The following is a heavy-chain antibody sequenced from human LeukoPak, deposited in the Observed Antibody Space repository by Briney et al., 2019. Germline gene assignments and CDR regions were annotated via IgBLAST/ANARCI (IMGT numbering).Heavy chain of an antibody. CDR1: GVTFSSYA. D-gene: IGHD2-8*01. CDR2: ISYDGSNK. CDR3: AREGVYAPFYYYYGMDV. Sequence: GRSLRLSCAASGVTFSSYAMHWVRQAPGKGLEWVAVISYDGSNKYYADSVKGRFTISRDNSKNTLYLQMNSLRAEDTAVYYCAREGVYAPFYYYYGMDVWGQGTTVTVSS. J-gene: IGHJ6*02. V-gene: IGHV3-30*04.